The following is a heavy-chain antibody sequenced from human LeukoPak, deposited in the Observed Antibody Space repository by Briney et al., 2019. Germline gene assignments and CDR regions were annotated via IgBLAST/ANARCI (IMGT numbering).Heavy chain of an antibody. CDR2: IKPNSGGT. J-gene: IGHJ4*02. V-gene: IGHV1-2*02. Sequence: VASVKVSCMPSGYTFTGYYIHWVRQAPGQGLEWVGWIKPNSGGTNYAQKFQGRVTMTSDTSISTADMELSRLRSDDTAVYCCARTYYECSGHDYWGQGTLVTVSS. CDR3: ARTYYECSGHDY. D-gene: IGHD3-22*01. CDR1: GYTFTGYY.